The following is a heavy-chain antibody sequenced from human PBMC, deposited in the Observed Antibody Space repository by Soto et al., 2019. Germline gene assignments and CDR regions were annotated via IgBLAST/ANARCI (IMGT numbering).Heavy chain of an antibody. J-gene: IGHJ6*01. D-gene: IGHD3-9*01. V-gene: IGHV3-30-3*02. CDR1: RLTLCNYA. Sequence: SSAACRLTLCNYALDGFRQDPDKGLEWVAVMSYDGSNKYFADSVKGRFGFSRDNLKNRIYLQMNSLRADDTAVYYCASFTDWRPYLYYGMDVWGQGTSLTVSS. CDR3: ASFTDWRPYLYYGMDV. CDR2: MSYDGSNK.